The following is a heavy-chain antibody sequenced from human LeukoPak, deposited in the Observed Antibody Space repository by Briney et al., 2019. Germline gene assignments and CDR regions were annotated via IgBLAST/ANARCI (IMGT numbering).Heavy chain of an antibody. CDR1: GFSFNNYA. Sequence: PGGSLRLSCAASGFSFNNYAMSWVRQAPGKGLEWVSAISTTGGSTYYADSVKGRFTVSRDNSKNTLSLQMDSLRVEDTAVYYCAKTGGNYGDSPYYYYYMDVWGKGTTVTVSS. J-gene: IGHJ6*03. D-gene: IGHD4-17*01. CDR2: ISTTGGST. CDR3: AKTGGNYGDSPYYYYYMDV. V-gene: IGHV3-23*01.